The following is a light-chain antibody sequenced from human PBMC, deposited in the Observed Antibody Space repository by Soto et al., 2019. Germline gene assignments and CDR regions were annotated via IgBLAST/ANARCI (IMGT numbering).Light chain of an antibody. V-gene: IGKV4-1*01. CDR2: WAS. CDR1: QSVLYSSNNKNY. Sequence: DIVMTQSPDSLAVSLGERATINCKSSQSVLYSSNNKNYLTWYQQKPGQPPKLLIYWASTRESGVPDRFSGRGSGKDFTITISSLQAEDVAVYYCQQYYSTPWTFGQGTKVEIK. J-gene: IGKJ1*01. CDR3: QQYYSTPWT.